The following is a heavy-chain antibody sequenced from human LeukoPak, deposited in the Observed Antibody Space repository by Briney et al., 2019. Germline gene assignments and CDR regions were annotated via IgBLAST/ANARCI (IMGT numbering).Heavy chain of an antibody. Sequence: GGSLRLSCAASGFTFDSYSINWVRQAPGKGLEWVSSISSSSSHIYYADSVKGRFTVSRDNAKNSLFLQMNSLRAEDTAVYYCARDLMAVDTAISIWGQGTMVTVSS. CDR3: ARDLMAVDTAISI. V-gene: IGHV3-21*01. CDR1: GFTFDSYS. D-gene: IGHD5-18*01. CDR2: ISSSSSHI. J-gene: IGHJ3*02.